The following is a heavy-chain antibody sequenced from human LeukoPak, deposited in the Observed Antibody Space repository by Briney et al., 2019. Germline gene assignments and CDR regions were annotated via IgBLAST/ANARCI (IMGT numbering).Heavy chain of an antibody. CDR1: GFTFDDYA. D-gene: IGHD5-18*01. CDR3: AREVGGYSYGPFDY. Sequence: PGRSLRLSCAASGFTFDDYAMHWVRQAPGKGLEWVSGISWNSGSIGYADSVKGRFTISRDNAKNSLYLQMNSLRAEDMALYYCAREVGGYSYGPFDYWGQGTLVTVSS. J-gene: IGHJ4*02. CDR2: ISWNSGSI. V-gene: IGHV3-9*03.